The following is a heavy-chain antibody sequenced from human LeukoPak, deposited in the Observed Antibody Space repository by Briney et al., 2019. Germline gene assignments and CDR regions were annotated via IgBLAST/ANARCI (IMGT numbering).Heavy chain of an antibody. CDR3: AKDLTMIVVEGSY. Sequence: GGSLRLSCAASGFTFSSYAMSWVRQAPGKGLEWVSAISGSGGSTCYADSVKGRFTISRDNSKNTLYLQMNSLRAEDTAVYYCAKDLTMIVVEGSYWGQGTLVTVSS. J-gene: IGHJ4*02. CDR2: ISGSGGST. D-gene: IGHD3-22*01. CDR1: GFTFSSYA. V-gene: IGHV3-23*01.